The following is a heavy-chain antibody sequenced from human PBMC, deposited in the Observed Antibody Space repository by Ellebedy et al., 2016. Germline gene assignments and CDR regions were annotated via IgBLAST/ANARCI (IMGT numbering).Heavy chain of an antibody. CDR2: ISSSSSYT. D-gene: IGHD3-10*01. J-gene: IGHJ4*02. CDR1: GFTFSDYY. V-gene: IGHV3-11*03. Sequence: GESLKISXAASGFTFSDYYMSWIRQAPGKGLEWVSYISSSSSYTNYADSVKGRFTISRDNAKNSLYLQMNSLRAEDTAVYYCASWGYGSGAKNDYWGQGTLVTVSS. CDR3: ASWGYGSGAKNDY.